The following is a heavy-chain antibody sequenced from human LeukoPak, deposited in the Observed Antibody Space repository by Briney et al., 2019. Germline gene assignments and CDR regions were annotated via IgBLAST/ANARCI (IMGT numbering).Heavy chain of an antibody. Sequence: GGSLRLSCAASGFTFSSYWMNWARQAPGKGLEWVASINHNGNVNYYVDFVKGRFTISRDNAKNSLYLQMSNLRAEDTAVYFCARGGGLDVWGQEATVTVSS. V-gene: IGHV3-7*03. J-gene: IGHJ6*02. D-gene: IGHD3-16*01. CDR2: INHNGNVN. CDR3: ARGGGLDV. CDR1: GFTFSSYW.